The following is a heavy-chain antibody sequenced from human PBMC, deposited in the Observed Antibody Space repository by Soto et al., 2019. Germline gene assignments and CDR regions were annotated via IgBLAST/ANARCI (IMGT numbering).Heavy chain of an antibody. CDR3: ARDGYYGSGPLFGGDAFDI. Sequence: PSETLSLTCAVYGGSFSGYYWSWIRQPPGKGLEWIGEINHSGSTNYNPSLKSRVTISVDTSKNQFSLKLSSVTAADTAVYYCARDGYYGSGPLFGGDAFDIWGQGTMVTVSS. D-gene: IGHD3-10*01. V-gene: IGHV4-34*01. J-gene: IGHJ3*02. CDR1: GGSFSGYY. CDR2: INHSGST.